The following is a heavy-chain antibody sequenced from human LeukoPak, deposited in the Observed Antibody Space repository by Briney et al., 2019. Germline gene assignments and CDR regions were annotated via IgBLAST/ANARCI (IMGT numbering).Heavy chain of an antibody. J-gene: IGHJ5*02. V-gene: IGHV1-18*01. CDR2: ISAYNGNT. D-gene: IGHD4-23*01. Sequence: ASVKVSCKASGYTFTSYDINWVRQATGQGLEWMGWISAYNGNTNYAQKLQGRVTMTTDTSTSTAYMELSSLRSEDTAVYYCARGGGAVVKNNWFDPWGQGTLVTVSS. CDR3: ARGGGAVVKNNWFDP. CDR1: GYTFTSYD.